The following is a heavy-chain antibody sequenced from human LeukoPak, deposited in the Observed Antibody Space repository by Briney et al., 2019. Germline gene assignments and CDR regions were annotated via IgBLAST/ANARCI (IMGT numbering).Heavy chain of an antibody. J-gene: IGHJ4*02. D-gene: IGHD2-2*01. CDR2: ISGSGGTT. CDR1: GFTFSSYA. V-gene: IGHV3-23*01. Sequence: GVSLRLSCAASGFTFSSYAMSWVRQAPGKGLEWVSAISGSGGTTYYADSVKGRFTISRDNSKDTLYLQMDSLRAGDTAVYYCAKGSGYCSSTRCYPLDYWGQGTLATVPS. CDR3: AKGSGYCSSTRCYPLDY.